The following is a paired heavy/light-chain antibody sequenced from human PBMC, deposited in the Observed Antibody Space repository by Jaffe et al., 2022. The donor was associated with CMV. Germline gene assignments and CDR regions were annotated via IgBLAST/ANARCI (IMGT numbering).Heavy chain of an antibody. J-gene: IGHJ6*03. D-gene: IGHD6-13*01. Sequence: QVTLRESGPAVVKPTQTLTLTCTFSGFSLGSSGMFVSWIRQPPGKALEWLARIDWDGNKYYSASLKTRLTISTDTSRNQVVLTMTGMDPVDTGTYYCARTRRGIEARGTLSWGPRYPSYYYFDVWGKGTTVTVSS. CDR3: ARTRRGIEARGTLSWGPRYPSYYYFDV. CDR2: IDWDGNK. CDR1: GFSLGSSGMF. V-gene: IGHV2-70*13.
Light chain of an antibody. Sequence: SYVLTQPPSVSVAPGATARITCGGTNIGNQGVHWYQQMPGQAPVVVIYYDSERPSGIPERFSGSKSGNTATLTISRVEAGDEADYYCQVWDRSSDQVLFGGGAKLTVL. V-gene: IGLV3-21*04. CDR1: NIGNQG. J-gene: IGLJ3*02. CDR2: YDS. CDR3: QVWDRSSDQVL.